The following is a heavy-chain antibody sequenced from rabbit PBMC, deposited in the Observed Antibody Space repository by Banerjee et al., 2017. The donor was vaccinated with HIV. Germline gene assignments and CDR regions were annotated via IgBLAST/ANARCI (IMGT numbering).Heavy chain of an antibody. CDR3: VRVGGSSYYTYYFNL. J-gene: IGHJ4*01. CDR1: GFSFSSSYW. Sequence: QEQLEESGGDLVKPEGSLTLTCTASGFSFSSSYWICWVRQAPGKGLEWIGCIYTGSGSTYYASWAKGRFTISKTSSTTVTLQMTSLTAADTATYFCVRVGGSSYYTYYFNLWGPGTLVTVS. D-gene: IGHD8-1*01. V-gene: IGHV1S45*01. CDR2: IYTGSGST.